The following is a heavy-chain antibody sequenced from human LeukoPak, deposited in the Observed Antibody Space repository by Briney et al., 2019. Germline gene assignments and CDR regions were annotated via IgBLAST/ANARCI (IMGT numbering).Heavy chain of an antibody. V-gene: IGHV3-53*01. D-gene: IGHD3-10*01. CDR2: IYSGGST. J-gene: IGHJ6*03. CDR3: ASGSGSYRTPYYYMDV. CDR1: GFTVSSNY. Sequence: GGSLRLSCAASGFTVSSNYMSWVREAPGKGLEWVSVIYSGGSTYYADSVKGRFTISRDNSKNTLYLQMNSLRAEDTAVYYCASGSGSYRTPYYYMDVWGTGTTVTVSS.